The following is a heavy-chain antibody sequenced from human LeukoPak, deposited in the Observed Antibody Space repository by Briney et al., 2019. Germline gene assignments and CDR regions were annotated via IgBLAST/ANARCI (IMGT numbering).Heavy chain of an antibody. Sequence: SETLSPTCTVSGGSISSSSYYWGWIRQPPGKGLEWIGSIYYSGSTYYNPSLKSRVTISVDTSKNQFSLKLSSVTAADTAVYYCARGYYYGSGTQGDYWGQGTLVTVSS. CDR1: GGSISSSSYY. D-gene: IGHD3-10*01. CDR2: IYYSGST. CDR3: ARGYYYGSGTQGDY. V-gene: IGHV4-39*01. J-gene: IGHJ4*02.